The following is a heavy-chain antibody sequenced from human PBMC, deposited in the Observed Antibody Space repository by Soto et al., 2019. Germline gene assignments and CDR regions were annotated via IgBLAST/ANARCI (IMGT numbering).Heavy chain of an antibody. CDR1: GYTFTSYW. J-gene: IGHJ6*02. D-gene: IGHD4-4*01. CDR3: ARLGHDYSNSGMDV. V-gene: IGHV5-10-1*01. Sequence: RGESLKISCKGSGYTFTSYWITWVRQVPGKGLEWLGKINPADSSANFGPSFQGHVSMSTDNSINTAYLQWSGLEASDTAMYYCARLGHDYSNSGMDVWGQGTTVTVSS. CDR2: INPADSSA.